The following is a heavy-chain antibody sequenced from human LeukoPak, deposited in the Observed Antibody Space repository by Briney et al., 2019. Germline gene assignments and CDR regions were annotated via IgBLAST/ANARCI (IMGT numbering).Heavy chain of an antibody. J-gene: IGHJ4*01. CDR3: AKEQTSSGYFDY. CDR2: ISGNGGRT. D-gene: IGHD3-10*01. Sequence: PGGSLRLSCAASGFTFNNYAMSWVRQAPGKGLEWVAAISGNGGRTYYRDSVKGRFTISRDNPKNTLYLLMNSLSAEDTALYYCAKEQTSSGYFDYWGHGTLVTVSS. CDR1: GFTFNNYA. V-gene: IGHV3-23*01.